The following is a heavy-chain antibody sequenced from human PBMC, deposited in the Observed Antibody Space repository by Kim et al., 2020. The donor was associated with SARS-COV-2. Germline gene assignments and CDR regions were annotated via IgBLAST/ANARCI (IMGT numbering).Heavy chain of an antibody. V-gene: IGHV3-74*01. CDR2: INSDGSST. CDR1: GFTFSSYW. Sequence: GGSLRLSCAASGFTFSSYWMHWVRQAPGKGLVWVSRINSDGSSTSYADSVKGRFTISRDNAKNTLYLQMNSLRAEDTAVYYCARDPNSSGWEELFDYWGQGTLVTVSS. J-gene: IGHJ4*02. D-gene: IGHD6-19*01. CDR3: ARDPNSSGWEELFDY.